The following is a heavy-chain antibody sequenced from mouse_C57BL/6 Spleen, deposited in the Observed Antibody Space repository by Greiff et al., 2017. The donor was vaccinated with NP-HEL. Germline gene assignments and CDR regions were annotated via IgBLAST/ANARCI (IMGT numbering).Heavy chain of an antibody. CDR1: GYTFTSYW. Sequence: QVQLKQSGAELVKPGASVKLSCKASGYTFTSYWMHWVKQRPGQGLEWIGMIHPNSGSTNYNEKFKSKATLTVDKSSSTAYMQLSSLTSEDSAVYYCARYYGSGAMDYWGQGTSVTVSS. D-gene: IGHD1-1*01. CDR2: IHPNSGST. CDR3: ARYYGSGAMDY. J-gene: IGHJ4*01. V-gene: IGHV1-64*01.